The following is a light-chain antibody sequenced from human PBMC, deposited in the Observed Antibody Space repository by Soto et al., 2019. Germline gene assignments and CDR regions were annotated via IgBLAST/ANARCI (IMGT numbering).Light chain of an antibody. CDR3: QQYGVSPRT. J-gene: IGKJ4*02. V-gene: IGKV3-20*01. CDR2: GAS. CDR1: QSVAGSY. Sequence: EIMLTQSPVTLSLSPGEGATLSCRPSQSVAGSYLAWYQQKPGRTPRLLIYGASSRATGIPDRFSGSGSGTEFTLTINRLEPEDFAVYYCQQYGVSPRTFGEGTKVDIK.